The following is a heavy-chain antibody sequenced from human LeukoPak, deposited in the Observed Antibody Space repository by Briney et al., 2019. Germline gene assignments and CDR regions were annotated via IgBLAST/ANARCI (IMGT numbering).Heavy chain of an antibody. D-gene: IGHD3-22*01. J-gene: IGHJ4*02. Sequence: PGRSLRLSCAASGFTFDDYAMHWVRQAPGKGLEWVSGISWNSGSIGYADSVKGRFTISRDNAKNSLHLQMNSLRAEDMALYYCAKDINYDSSGYYDYWGQGTLVTVSS. CDR2: ISWNSGSI. CDR1: GFTFDDYA. V-gene: IGHV3-9*03. CDR3: AKDINYDSSGYYDY.